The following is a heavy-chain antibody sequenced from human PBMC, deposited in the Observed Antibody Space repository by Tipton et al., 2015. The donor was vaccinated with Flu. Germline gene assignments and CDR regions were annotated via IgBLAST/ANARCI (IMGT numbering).Heavy chain of an antibody. Sequence: SLRLSCAASGFTFSSYWIHWVRQAPGKGLVWVSRINSDGSGTRYADSVKGRFTISRDNAKNTVILQMNSLRAEDTAIYYCARGMAVAGRGSGLLYYYGLDVWGQGTTVTVSS. CDR3: ARGMAVAGRGSGLLYYYGLDV. V-gene: IGHV3-74*01. CDR1: GFTFSSYW. CDR2: INSDGSGT. D-gene: IGHD6-19*01. J-gene: IGHJ6*02.